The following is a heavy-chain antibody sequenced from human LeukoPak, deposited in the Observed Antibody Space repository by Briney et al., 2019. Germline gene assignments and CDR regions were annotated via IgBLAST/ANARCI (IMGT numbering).Heavy chain of an antibody. Sequence: GGSLRLSCAASGFTFSSYAMSWVRQALGKGLEWVSVISRSGDNTYYADSVKGRFTISRDNSKNTLYLQMNSLRAEDTAVYYCAKNVGYSYGTPLDYWGQGTLVTVSS. D-gene: IGHD5-18*01. CDR2: ISRSGDNT. CDR3: AKNVGYSYGTPLDY. V-gene: IGHV3-23*01. J-gene: IGHJ4*02. CDR1: GFTFSSYA.